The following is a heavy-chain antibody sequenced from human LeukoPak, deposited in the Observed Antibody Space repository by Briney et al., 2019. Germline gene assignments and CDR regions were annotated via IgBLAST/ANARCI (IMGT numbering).Heavy chain of an antibody. CDR1: GFTFSSYA. CDR3: AKENPVGGTNYFDY. CDR2: ITGSGDSI. D-gene: IGHD1-26*01. J-gene: IGHJ4*02. Sequence: GGSLRLSCAASGFTFSSYAMSWVRQAPGRGLEWVSAITGSGDSIFYADSVKGRFTISRDNSKNTLYLQMNTLRAEDRAVYYCAKENPVGGTNYFDYWGQGTLVTVAS. V-gene: IGHV3-23*01.